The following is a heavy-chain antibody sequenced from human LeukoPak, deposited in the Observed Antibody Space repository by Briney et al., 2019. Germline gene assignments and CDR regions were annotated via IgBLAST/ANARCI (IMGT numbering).Heavy chain of an antibody. CDR3: ARACSGGSCSGAFDI. CDR1: GGSISSSSYY. V-gene: IGHV4-39*07. D-gene: IGHD2-15*01. CDR2: IYYSGST. J-gene: IGHJ3*02. Sequence: SETLSLTCTVSGGSISSSSYYWGWIRQPPGKGLEWIGSIYYSGSTYYNPSLKSRVTISVDTSKNQFSLKLSSVTAADTAVYYCARACSGGSCSGAFDIWGQGTMVTVSS.